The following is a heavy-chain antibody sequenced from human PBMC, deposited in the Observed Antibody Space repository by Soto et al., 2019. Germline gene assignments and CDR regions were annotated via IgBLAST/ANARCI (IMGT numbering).Heavy chain of an antibody. J-gene: IGHJ3*02. CDR3: TSLSKAVDYYAFDI. CDR2: VTPDGSST. Sequence: EVQLVESGGGLVQPGRSLSLSCAASGFTFSSYWIHWVRQPPGGGLVWVSRVTPDGSSTDYADYVKVRFTIARDNANNLVYLQMNSLRVEDTAVYYCTSLSKAVDYYAFDIWGLGTMVPVSS. V-gene: IGHV3-74*01. CDR1: GFTFSSYW. D-gene: IGHD5-12*01.